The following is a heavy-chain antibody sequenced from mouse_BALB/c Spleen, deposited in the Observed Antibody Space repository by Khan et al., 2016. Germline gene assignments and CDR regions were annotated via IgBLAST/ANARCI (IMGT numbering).Heavy chain of an antibody. CDR2: ISYSGST. V-gene: IGHV3-2*02. CDR1: GYSITSDYA. D-gene: IGHD1-1*01. Sequence: QLVESGPGLVKPSQSLSLTCTVTGYSITSDYAWNWIRQFPGNKLEWMGYISYSGSTSYNPSLKSRISITRDTSKNQFFLQLNSVTTEDTATYYCARYYYGSSYFDYWGQGTTLTVSS. J-gene: IGHJ2*01. CDR3: ARYYYGSSYFDY.